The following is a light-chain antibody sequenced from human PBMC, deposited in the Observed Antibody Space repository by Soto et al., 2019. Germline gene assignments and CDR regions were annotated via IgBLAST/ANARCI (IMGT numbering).Light chain of an antibody. V-gene: IGKV3-15*01. CDR3: QQYNNWPPWT. CDR2: GAS. Sequence: EILMTQSPATLSLSPGERATLSGRSSQSVTSKVAWYQHKPGHAPRLLIYGASTRATGIPARFSGSGSGTEFTVTISSLHSEDFAVYYCQQYNNWPPWTFGQGTKVEIK. J-gene: IGKJ1*01. CDR1: QSVTSK.